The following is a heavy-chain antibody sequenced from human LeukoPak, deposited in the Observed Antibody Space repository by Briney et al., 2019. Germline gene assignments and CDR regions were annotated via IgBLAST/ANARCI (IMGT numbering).Heavy chain of an antibody. Sequence: GASVKVSCKASGYTFTSYGISWVRQAPGQGLEWMGWISAYNGNTNYAQKLQGRVTMTTDTSTSTAYMELRSLRSDDTAVYYCARGHPFWSGGAAHAFDIWGQGTMVTVSS. CDR1: GYTFTSYG. D-gene: IGHD3-3*01. CDR2: ISAYNGNT. V-gene: IGHV1-18*01. CDR3: ARGHPFWSGGAAHAFDI. J-gene: IGHJ3*02.